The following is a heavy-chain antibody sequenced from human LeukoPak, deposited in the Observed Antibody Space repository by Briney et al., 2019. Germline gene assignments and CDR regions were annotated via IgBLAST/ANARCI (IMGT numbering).Heavy chain of an antibody. CDR1: GFALSGYW. D-gene: IGHD2-2*01. CDR2: IKPDETEK. Sequence: GGSLRLSCAASGFALSGYWMTWVRQAPGKGLEWVTNIKPDETEKYYGDSVKGRFTASRDNAENLLFLEMKNLRAEDTAVYYCARERMPVVPAYYYYYGMDVWGQGTTVTVSS. V-gene: IGHV3-7*01. J-gene: IGHJ6*02. CDR3: ARERMPVVPAYYYYYGMDV.